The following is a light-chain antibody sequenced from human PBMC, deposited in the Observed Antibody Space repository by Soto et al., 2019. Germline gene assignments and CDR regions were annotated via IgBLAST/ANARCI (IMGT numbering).Light chain of an antibody. V-gene: IGKV3-11*01. CDR2: DAS. CDR3: QQRSNWPPIT. CDR1: QSVSSY. Sequence: EIVLTQSPATLSLSPGERATLSCRASQSVSSYLAWYQQKPGQAPRLPIYDASNRATGIPARFSGSGSGTDFTLTISSLEPEDFAVYYCQQRSNWPPITFGQGTRLGL. J-gene: IGKJ5*01.